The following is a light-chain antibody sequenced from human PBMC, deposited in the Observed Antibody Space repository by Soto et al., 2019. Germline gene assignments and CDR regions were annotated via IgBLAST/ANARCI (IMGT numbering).Light chain of an antibody. CDR2: GAS. J-gene: IGKJ4*01. CDR3: QQYGGSPRVT. CDR1: QSVSSNY. Sequence: EIVLTQSPGTLSLSPGERATLSCRASQSVSSNYLAWYQQKPGQAPRLLIYGASSRATGIPDRFIGSGSGTDFPLTIRRPEPEDFAVYYCQQYGGSPRVTFGGGTKVEIK. V-gene: IGKV3-20*01.